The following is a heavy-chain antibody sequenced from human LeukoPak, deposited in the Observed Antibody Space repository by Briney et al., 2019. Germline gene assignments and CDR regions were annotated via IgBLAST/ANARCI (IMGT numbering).Heavy chain of an antibody. CDR1: GGSTSNYF. J-gene: IGHJ4*02. V-gene: IGHV4-4*07. CDR2: IHTSGST. D-gene: IGHD3-10*01. Sequence: SETLSLTCTVSGGSTSNYFCTWLRQSAGKGLEWIGRIHTSGSTNYNPSLKSRVSMSVDTSKNQFSLKLSSVTAADTAVYYCARRVGSGSLLYFDYWGQGSLVTVSS. CDR3: ARRVGSGSLLYFDY.